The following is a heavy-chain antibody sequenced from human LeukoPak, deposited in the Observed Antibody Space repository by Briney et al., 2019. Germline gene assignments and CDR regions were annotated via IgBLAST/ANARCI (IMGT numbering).Heavy chain of an antibody. CDR3: WLEKVVAAYFDS. V-gene: IGHV4-39*07. Sequence: PSETLSLTCTVSGGSISSTGSFWGWIRQPPGKGLEWIGSIYSGGITYYNPSLKSRVTISEDTSKNQFSLKMTSMTAADTAIYYCWLEKVVAAYFDSWGRGTLVTVSS. CDR1: GGSISSTGSF. CDR2: IYSGGIT. D-gene: IGHD2-15*01. J-gene: IGHJ4*02.